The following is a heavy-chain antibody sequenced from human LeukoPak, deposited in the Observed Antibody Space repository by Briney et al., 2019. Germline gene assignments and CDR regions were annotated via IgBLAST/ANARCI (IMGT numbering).Heavy chain of an antibody. J-gene: IGHJ3*02. D-gene: IGHD4-17*01. Sequence: PGGSLRLSCAASGFTFSSYAMSWVRQAPGKGLEWVSAISGSGGSTYYADSVKGRFTISRDNSKNTLYLQMNSLRAEDTAVYYCAKDRPTVTRLYDAFDIWGQGTTVTVSS. CDR3: AKDRPTVTRLYDAFDI. CDR2: ISGSGGST. CDR1: GFTFSSYA. V-gene: IGHV3-23*01.